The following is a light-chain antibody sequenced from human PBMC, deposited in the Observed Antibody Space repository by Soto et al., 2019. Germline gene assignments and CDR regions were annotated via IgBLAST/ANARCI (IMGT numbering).Light chain of an antibody. CDR3: SSYAGTNFVV. CDR1: SSDVGGYNY. CDR2: EVS. V-gene: IGLV2-8*01. Sequence: QSALTQPPSASGSPGQSVTISCTGASSDVGGYNYVSWYQQHPGKAPKVMIYEVSKRPSGVPDRFSGSKSGNTASLTVSGLQAEDEADYYCSSYAGTNFVVFGGGTQLTVL. J-gene: IGLJ2*01.